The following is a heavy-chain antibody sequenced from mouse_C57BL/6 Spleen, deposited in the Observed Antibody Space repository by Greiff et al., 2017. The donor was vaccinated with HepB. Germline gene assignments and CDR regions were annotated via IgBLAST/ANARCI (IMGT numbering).Heavy chain of an antibody. J-gene: IGHJ1*03. D-gene: IGHD1-1*01. CDR2: INPNNGGT. V-gene: IGHV1-26*01. CDR3: ARTGRDGSAWYFDV. Sequence: EVQLQQSGPELVKPGASVKISCKASGYTFTDYYMNWVKQSHGKSLEWIGDINPNNGGTSYNQKFKGKATLTVDKSSSTAYMELRSLPSEDSAVYYCARTGRDGSAWYFDVWGTGTTVTVSS. CDR1: GYTFTDYY.